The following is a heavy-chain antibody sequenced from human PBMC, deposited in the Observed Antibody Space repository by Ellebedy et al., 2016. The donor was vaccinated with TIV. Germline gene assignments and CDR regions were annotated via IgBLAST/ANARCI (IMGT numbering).Heavy chain of an antibody. V-gene: IGHV3-11*01. J-gene: IGHJ4*02. D-gene: IGHD2-2*01. Sequence: GGSLRLSCAASGFTFSDYYMSWIRQAPGKGLEWVSYISSSGSTIYYADSVKGRFTLSRDNAKNSLYLQMNSLRAEDTAVYYCARDPGLVAMGNYFDYWGQGTLVTVPS. CDR1: GFTFSDYY. CDR2: ISSSGSTI. CDR3: ARDPGLVAMGNYFDY.